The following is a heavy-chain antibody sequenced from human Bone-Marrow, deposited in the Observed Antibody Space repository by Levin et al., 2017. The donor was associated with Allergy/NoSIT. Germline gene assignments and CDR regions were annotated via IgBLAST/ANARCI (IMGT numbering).Heavy chain of an antibody. CDR1: GFTFSNAW. CDR2: IKSKTDGGTT. Sequence: PGGSLRLSCAASGFTFSNAWMNWVRQAPGKGLEWVGRIKSKTDGGTTDYAAPVKGRFTISRDDSKNTLYLQMNSLKTEDTAVYYCTTDQELAVAGTYYYYGMDVWGQGATVTVSS. V-gene: IGHV3-15*07. J-gene: IGHJ6*02. CDR3: TTDQELAVAGTYYYYGMDV. D-gene: IGHD6-19*01.